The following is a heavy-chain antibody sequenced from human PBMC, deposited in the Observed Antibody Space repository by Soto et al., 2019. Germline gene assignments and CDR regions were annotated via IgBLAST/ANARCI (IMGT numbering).Heavy chain of an antibody. CDR2: IYHSGST. J-gene: IGHJ4*02. CDR3: ARATDTAMALDY. V-gene: IGHV4-30-2*01. CDR1: GGSISSGGYS. Sequence: PSETLSLTCAVSGGSISSGGYSWSWIRQPPGKGLEWIGYIYHSGSTYYNPSLKSRVTISVDRSKNQFSLKLSSVTAADTAVYYCARATDTAMALDYWGQGTLVTVSS. D-gene: IGHD5-18*01.